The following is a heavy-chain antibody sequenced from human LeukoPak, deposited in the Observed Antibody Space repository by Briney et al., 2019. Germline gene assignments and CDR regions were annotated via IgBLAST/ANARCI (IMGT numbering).Heavy chain of an antibody. CDR1: GYTLTELS. CDR2: FDPEDGET. CDR3: ATLFRSPRYDSSGYYYYYYGMDV. V-gene: IGHV1-24*01. D-gene: IGHD3-22*01. J-gene: IGHJ6*02. Sequence: GASVKVSCKVSGYTLTELSMHWVRQAPGKGLEWMGGFDPEDGETIYAQKFQGRVTMTEDTSTDTAYMELSSLRSEDTAVYYCATLFRSPRYDSSGYYYYYYGMDVWGQGTTVTVSS.